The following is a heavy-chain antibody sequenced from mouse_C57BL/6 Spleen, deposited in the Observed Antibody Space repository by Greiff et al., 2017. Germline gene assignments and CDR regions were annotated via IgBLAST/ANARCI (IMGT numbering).Heavy chain of an antibody. V-gene: IGHV5-4*01. Sequence: DVQLVESGGGLVKPGGSLKLSCAASGFTFSSYAMSWVRQTPEKRLEWVATISDGGSYTYYPDNVKGRFTISRDNAKNNLYLQMSHLKSEDTAMYYCARDGGYHFPYYYAMDYWGQGTSVTVSS. CDR1: GFTFSSYA. D-gene: IGHD1-2*01. J-gene: IGHJ4*01. CDR2: ISDGGSYT. CDR3: ARDGGYHFPYYYAMDY.